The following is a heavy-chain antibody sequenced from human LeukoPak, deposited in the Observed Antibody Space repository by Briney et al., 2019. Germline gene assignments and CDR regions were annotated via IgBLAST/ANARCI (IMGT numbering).Heavy chain of an antibody. CDR1: GFTFDDYA. CDR3: VKGIDSSGYFAHDY. CDR2: ITWNSGSI. D-gene: IGHD3-22*01. V-gene: IGHV3-9*01. J-gene: IGHJ4*02. Sequence: GGSLRLSCAASGFTFDDYAMHWVRQVPGKGLEWVSGITWNSGSIGYADSVKGRFTISRDNAKNSLYLQMNSLRVEDTALYYCVKGIDSSGYFAHDYWGQGTLVTVSS.